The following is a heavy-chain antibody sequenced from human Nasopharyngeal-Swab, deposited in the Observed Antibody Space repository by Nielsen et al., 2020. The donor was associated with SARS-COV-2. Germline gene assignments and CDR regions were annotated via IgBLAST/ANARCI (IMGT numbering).Heavy chain of an antibody. Sequence: GESLKISCAASGFTFRSYAMGWVRQAPGKGLEWVSGISGGGESTYYADSVKGRFTISRDNYNSKNTVDLQMNSLRAEDTAVYYCARFPRYDLYSFQSEYFQNWGQGTLVTVSS. V-gene: IGHV3-23*01. CDR1: GFTFRSYA. J-gene: IGHJ1*01. D-gene: IGHD3-3*01. CDR3: ARFPRYDLYSFQSEYFQN. CDR2: ISGGGEST.